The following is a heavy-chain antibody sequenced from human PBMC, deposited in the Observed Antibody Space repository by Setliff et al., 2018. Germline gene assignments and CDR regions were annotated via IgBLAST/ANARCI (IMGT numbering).Heavy chain of an antibody. V-gene: IGHV3-23*01. CDR1: GGSISSYY. Sequence: ETLSLTCTVSGGSISSYYWSWIRQPPGKGLEWVSGLNDVGHNTYYADSVKGRFTISRDNSKNTLYLQMNSLRAEDAAVYYCAKHVLSSGWPNDAFDFWGQGTMVTVSS. CDR2: LNDVGHNT. CDR3: AKHVLSSGWPNDAFDF. J-gene: IGHJ3*01. D-gene: IGHD6-25*01.